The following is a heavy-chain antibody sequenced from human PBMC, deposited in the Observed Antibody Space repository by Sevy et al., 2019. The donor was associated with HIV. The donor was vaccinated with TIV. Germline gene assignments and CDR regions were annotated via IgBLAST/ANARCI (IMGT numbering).Heavy chain of an antibody. CDR2: IGSSNSYI. CDR3: ARSYSSSWYILYYFEY. V-gene: IGHV3-21*01. CDR1: GFSFSSYS. D-gene: IGHD6-13*01. J-gene: IGHJ4*02. Sequence: GGSLRLSCVASGFSFSSYSVSWVRQAPGKGLEWVASIGSSNSYIYYADSVKGRFTISRDNAKNSLFLHMNTLRAEDTAVYYCARSYSSSWYILYYFEYWGQGTRSPSPQ.